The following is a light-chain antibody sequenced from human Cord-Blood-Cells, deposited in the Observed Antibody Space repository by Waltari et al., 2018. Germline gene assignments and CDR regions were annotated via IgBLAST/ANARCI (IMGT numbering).Light chain of an antibody. CDR1: SRDVGSYNL. CDR2: EGR. CDR3: CSYAGSSTWV. J-gene: IGLJ3*02. V-gene: IGLV2-23*01. Sequence: QSALTQPASVSGSPGQSITLPCTGTSRDVGSYNLFSWYQNHPGKAPNLMIYEGRKRPSGVSNRFSGSKSGNTASLTIAGLQAEDEADYYCCSYAGSSTWVFGGGTKLTVL.